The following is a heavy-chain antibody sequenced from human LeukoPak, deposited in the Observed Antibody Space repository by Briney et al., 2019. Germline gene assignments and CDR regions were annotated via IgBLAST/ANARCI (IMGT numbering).Heavy chain of an antibody. V-gene: IGHV3-74*01. CDR1: GFTFSSSW. CDR2: INTDGSST. J-gene: IGHJ6*02. D-gene: IGHD3-10*01. Sequence: GGSLRLSCAASGFTFSSSWMLWVRQAPGKGLLWVSRINTDGSSTSYADAVKGRFTISRDNAENTLYLQMNSLRAEDTAVYYCARGPMVRGAYGMDVWGQGTTVTVSS. CDR3: ARGPMVRGAYGMDV.